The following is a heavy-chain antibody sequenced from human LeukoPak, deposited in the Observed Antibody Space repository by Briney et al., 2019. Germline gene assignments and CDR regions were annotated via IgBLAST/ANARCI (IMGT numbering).Heavy chain of an antibody. CDR2: IRSKAYGGTT. CDR1: GFTFGDYA. J-gene: IGHJ4*02. V-gene: IGHV3-49*04. CDR3: TRGSGRRVDY. Sequence: PGGSLRLSCTASGFTFGDYAMSRVRQAPGKGVEGVGFIRSKAYGGTTEYAACVKGRFTISRDDSKSIAYLQMNSLKTEDTAVYYCTRGSGRRVDYWGQGTLVTVSS. D-gene: IGHD3-3*01.